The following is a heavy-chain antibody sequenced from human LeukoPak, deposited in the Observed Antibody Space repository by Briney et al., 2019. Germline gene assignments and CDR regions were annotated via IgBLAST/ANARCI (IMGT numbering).Heavy chain of an antibody. J-gene: IGHJ4*02. CDR2: IYYSGST. Sequence: SETLSLTCTVSGGSISSYYWSWIRQPPGKGLEWIGYIYYSGSTNYNPSLKSRVTISVDTSKNQFSLKLSSVTAADAAVYYCARHYGSGSYYLDYCGQGTLVTVSS. D-gene: IGHD3-10*01. V-gene: IGHV4-59*01. CDR3: ARHYGSGSYYLDY. CDR1: GGSISSYY.